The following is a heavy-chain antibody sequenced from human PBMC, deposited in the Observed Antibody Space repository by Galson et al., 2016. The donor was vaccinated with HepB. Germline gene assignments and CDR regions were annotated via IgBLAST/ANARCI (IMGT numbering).Heavy chain of an antibody. CDR1: GGSLSGNY. V-gene: IGHV4-34*01. J-gene: IGHJ4*02. CDR2: INHSGST. Sequence: SETLSLTCAVYGGSLSGNYWSWIRQPPGKGLEWIGEINHSGSTNYNPSLKSRVTISVDTSKNQFPLKLSSVTAADTAVYYCAGVGYCTNGVCFRDYWGQGTLVTVSS. D-gene: IGHD2-8*01. CDR3: AGVGYCTNGVCFRDY.